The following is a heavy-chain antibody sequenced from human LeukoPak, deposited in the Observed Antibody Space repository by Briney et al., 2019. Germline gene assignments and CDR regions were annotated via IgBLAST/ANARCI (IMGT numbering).Heavy chain of an antibody. D-gene: IGHD5-18*01. CDR1: GYSISSGYY. J-gene: IGHJ4*02. CDR3: ARADQLWLDFDY. Sequence: SETLSLTCTVSGYSISSGYYWGWIRPPPGKGLEWIRSIYHSVSTYYNPSLKSRITISVDTSKNQFSLKLSSVTAADTAVYYCARADQLWLDFDYWGQGTLVTVSS. V-gene: IGHV4-38-2*02. CDR2: IYHSVST.